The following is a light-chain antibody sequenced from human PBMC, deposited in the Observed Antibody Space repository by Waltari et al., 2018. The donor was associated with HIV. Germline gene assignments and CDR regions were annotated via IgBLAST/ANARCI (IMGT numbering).Light chain of an antibody. J-gene: IGLJ3*02. CDR1: SSTIGAGFV. Sequence: QSVLTQPPSVSGAPGQRVTISCTGSSSTIGAGFVVPWYRQLPGTAPKLLIYGNSNRPSGVPDRFSGSKSGTSASLAITGLQAEDEADYYCQSHDNSLSAWVFGGGTRLTVL. CDR3: QSHDNSLSAWV. V-gene: IGLV1-40*01. CDR2: GNS.